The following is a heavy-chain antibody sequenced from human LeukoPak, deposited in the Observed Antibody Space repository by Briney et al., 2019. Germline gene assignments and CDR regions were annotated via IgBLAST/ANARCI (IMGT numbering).Heavy chain of an antibody. CDR3: ARAVAVAGSAFDY. CDR1: GGSISSYY. V-gene: IGHV4-59*01. Sequence: ASETLSLTCTVSGGSISSYYWSWIRQPPGKGLEWIGYIYYSGSTNYNPSLKSRVTISVDTSKNQFSLKLSSVTAADTAVYFCARAVAVAGSAFDYWGQGTLVTVSS. J-gene: IGHJ4*02. D-gene: IGHD6-13*01. CDR2: IYYSGST.